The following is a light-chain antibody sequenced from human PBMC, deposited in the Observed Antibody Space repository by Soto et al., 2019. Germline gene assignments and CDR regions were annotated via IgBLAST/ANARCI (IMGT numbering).Light chain of an antibody. CDR2: GAS. V-gene: IGKV3-15*01. J-gene: IGKJ5*01. CDR3: QQRQYWPPIT. Sequence: EIVMTQSPATLSVSPGERATLSCRASQSVSSNLAWYQQKPGQAPRLLIYGASTRATGIPARFTGSGSGTDFNLTISTLEPEDLAVYYCQQRQYWPPITVGQGTRLEIK. CDR1: QSVSSN.